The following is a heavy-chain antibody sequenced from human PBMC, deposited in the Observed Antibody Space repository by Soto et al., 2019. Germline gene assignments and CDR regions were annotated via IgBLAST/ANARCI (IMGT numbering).Heavy chain of an antibody. CDR3: ARAKGRPKIFGGLIATGFAP. CDR1: GYTFTSYY. Sequence: GASVKVSCKASGYTFTSYYMHWVRQAPGQGLEWMGIINPSGGSTTYSPSLKSRVTISLDTSKNQFSLKLSSVIAADSAVYYCARAKGRPKIFGGLIATGFAPWGQGTLVTVSS. J-gene: IGHJ5*02. D-gene: IGHD3-16*02. V-gene: IGHV1-46*01. CDR2: INPSGGST.